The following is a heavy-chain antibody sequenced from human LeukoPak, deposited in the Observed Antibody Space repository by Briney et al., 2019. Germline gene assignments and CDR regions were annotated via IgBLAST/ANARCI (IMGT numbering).Heavy chain of an antibody. V-gene: IGHV4-59*01. D-gene: IGHD7-27*01. J-gene: IGHJ6*03. Sequence: SETLSLTCTVSGGSISSYYWSWIRQPPGKGLEWIGYIYYSGSTNYNPSLKSRVTISVDTSKNQFSLKLSSVTAADTAVYYCARSLGQHYYYYYYTDVWGKGTTVTVSS. CDR1: GGSISSYY. CDR2: IYYSGST. CDR3: ARSLGQHYYYYYYTDV.